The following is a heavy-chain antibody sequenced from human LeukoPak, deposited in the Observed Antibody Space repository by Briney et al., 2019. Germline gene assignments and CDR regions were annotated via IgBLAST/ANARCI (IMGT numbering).Heavy chain of an antibody. D-gene: IGHD2-15*01. Sequence: SVKVSCKASGGTFSSYAISWVRQAPGQGLEWMGGIIPIFGTANYAQKFQGRVTITTDESTSTAYMELSSLRSEDTAVYYCARDTGYCSGGSCFLFPAYFDYWGQGTLVTVSS. CDR2: IIPIFGTA. CDR1: GGTFSSYA. J-gene: IGHJ4*02. V-gene: IGHV1-69*05. CDR3: ARDTGYCSGGSCFLFPAYFDY.